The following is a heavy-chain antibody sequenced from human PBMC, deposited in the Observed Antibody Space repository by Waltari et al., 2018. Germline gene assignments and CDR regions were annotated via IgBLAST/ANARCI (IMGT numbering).Heavy chain of an antibody. CDR1: GYSISSGYY. CDR2: IYHSGST. Sequence: QVQLQESGPGLVKPSETLSLTCTVSGYSISSGYYWGWIRQPPGKGLEWIGSIYHSGSTDYNPSLKSRVTISVDTSKNQFSLKLSSVTAADTAVYYCARGFTIFGVVTRTPPTDWGQGTLVTVSS. J-gene: IGHJ4*02. V-gene: IGHV4-38-2*02. CDR3: ARGFTIFGVVTRTPPTD. D-gene: IGHD3-3*01.